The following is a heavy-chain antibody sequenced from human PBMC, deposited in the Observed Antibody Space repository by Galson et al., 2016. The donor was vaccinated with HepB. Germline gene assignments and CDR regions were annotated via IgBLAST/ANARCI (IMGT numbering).Heavy chain of an antibody. D-gene: IGHD5-18*01. V-gene: IGHV2-5*01. CDR3: AHTGGLAYSYGGADY. Sequence: PALVKPTQTLTLTCTFSGFSLSTSGVGVGWMRHSPGKALEWLALIYWNDDQRYNPSLKTRLTITKDTSKNQVVLTMTNMDPVDTATYYCAHTGGLAYSYGGADYWGQGTLVTVSS. J-gene: IGHJ4*02. CDR1: GFSLSTSGVG. CDR2: IYWNDDQ.